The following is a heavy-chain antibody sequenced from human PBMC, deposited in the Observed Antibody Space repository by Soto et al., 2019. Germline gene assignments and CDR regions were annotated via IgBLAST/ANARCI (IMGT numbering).Heavy chain of an antibody. CDR1: GFTFSSYE. J-gene: IGHJ4*02. V-gene: IGHV3-48*03. D-gene: IGHD3-22*01. Sequence: GGSLRLSCAASGFTFSSYEMNWVRQAPGKGLEWVSYISSTGTTIYYADSVKGRFTISRDNAKNLLYLQMHSLRAEDTALYYCARDKDSSGYPSFDYWGQGTLVTVSS. CDR2: ISSTGTTI. CDR3: ARDKDSSGYPSFDY.